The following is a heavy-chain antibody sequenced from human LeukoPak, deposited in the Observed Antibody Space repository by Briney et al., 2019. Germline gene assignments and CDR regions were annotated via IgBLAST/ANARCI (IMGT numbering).Heavy chain of an antibody. Sequence: GGSLRLSCAASGFTFSSYAMSWVRQAPGKGLEWVSAISGSGGSTYYADSVKGRFTISRDNAKNSLYLQMNSLRAEDTAVYYCARNFTYYYDSGDYWGQGTLVTVSS. CDR3: ARNFTYYYDSGDY. J-gene: IGHJ4*02. CDR2: ISGSGGST. D-gene: IGHD3-22*01. V-gene: IGHV3-23*01. CDR1: GFTFSSYA.